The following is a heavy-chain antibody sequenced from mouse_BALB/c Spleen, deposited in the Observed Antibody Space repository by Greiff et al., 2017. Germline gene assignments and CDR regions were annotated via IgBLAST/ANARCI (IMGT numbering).Heavy chain of an antibody. Sequence: VQLQQSGAALVKPGASVQLSCTASGFTLHDTYMHWVKQRPEQGLEWIGRIDPANGNTKYDPKFQGKATITADTSSNTAYLQLSSLTSEDTAVYYCARDGYDDYAMDYWGQGTSVTVSS. J-gene: IGHJ4*01. CDR2: IDPANGNT. D-gene: IGHD2-2*01. CDR3: ARDGYDDYAMDY. CDR1: GFTLHDTY. V-gene: IGHV14-3*02.